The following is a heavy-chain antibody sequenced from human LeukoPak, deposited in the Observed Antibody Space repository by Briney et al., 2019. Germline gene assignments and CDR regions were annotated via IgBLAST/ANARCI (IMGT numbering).Heavy chain of an antibody. V-gene: IGHV3-23*01. CDR3: AKGPRDYGDYEYYFDY. CDR1: GFTFSSYA. Sequence: GGSLRLSCAASGFTFSSYAISWVRQAPGKGLEWVSAISGSGGSTYYADSVKGRFTISRDNSKNTLYLQMNSLRAEDTAVYYCAKGPRDYGDYEYYFDYWGQGTLVTVSS. D-gene: IGHD4-17*01. J-gene: IGHJ4*02. CDR2: ISGSGGST.